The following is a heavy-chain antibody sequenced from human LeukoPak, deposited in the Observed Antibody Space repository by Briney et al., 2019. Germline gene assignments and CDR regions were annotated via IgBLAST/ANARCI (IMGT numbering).Heavy chain of an antibody. CDR3: ARYIVSYPHDAFDI. J-gene: IGHJ3*02. CDR2: IYYSGST. CDR1: GGSISSYY. D-gene: IGHD1-26*01. Sequence: SETLSLTCTVSGGSISSYYWSWIRQPPGKGLEWIGYIYYSGSTSYNPSLKSRVTISVDTSKKQFSLKLSSVTAADTAFYYCARYIVSYPHDAFDIWGQGTMVTVSS. V-gene: IGHV4-59*01.